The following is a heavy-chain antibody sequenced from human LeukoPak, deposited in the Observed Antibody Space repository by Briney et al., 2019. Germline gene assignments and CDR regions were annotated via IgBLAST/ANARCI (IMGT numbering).Heavy chain of an antibody. V-gene: IGHV4-59*01. J-gene: IGHJ3*02. D-gene: IGHD1-7*01. CDR2: IYYSGST. CDR1: GGSFSGYY. CDR3: ATTGITGTTGAFDI. Sequence: PSETLSLTCAVYGGSFSGYYWSWIRQPPGKGLEWIGYIYYSGSTNYNPSLKSRVTISVDTSKNQFSLKLSSVTAADTAVYYCATTGITGTTGAFDIWGQGTMVTVSS.